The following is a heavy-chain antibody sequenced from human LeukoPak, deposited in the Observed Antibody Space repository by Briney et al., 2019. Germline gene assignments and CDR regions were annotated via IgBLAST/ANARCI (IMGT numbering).Heavy chain of an antibody. V-gene: IGHV1-8*01. CDR3: ARRGYCSGGSCYKGYYFDY. CDR2: MNPNSGNT. J-gene: IGHJ4*02. Sequence: ASVKVSCKASGYTFTSYDINWVRQATGQGLEWMGWMNPNSGNTGYAQKFQGRVTMTRNTSISTAYMELSSLRSEDTAVYYCARRGYCSGGSCYKGYYFDYWGQGTLVTVSS. D-gene: IGHD2-15*01. CDR1: GYTFTSYD.